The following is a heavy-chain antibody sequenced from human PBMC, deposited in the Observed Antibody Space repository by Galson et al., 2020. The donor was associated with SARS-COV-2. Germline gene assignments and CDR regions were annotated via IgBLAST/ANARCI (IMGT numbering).Heavy chain of an antibody. D-gene: IGHD1-26*01. CDR1: GFTFDDYA. V-gene: IGHV3-9*01. CDR2: IRWNSGSI. J-gene: IGHJ4*02. Sequence: GGSLRLSCAASGFTFDDYAMHWVRQAPGKGLEWVSGIRWNSGSIGYADSVKGRFTISRDNAKNSLYLQMNSLRAEDTALYYCAKEGVGATHFDYWGQGTLVTVSS. CDR3: AKEGVGATHFDY.